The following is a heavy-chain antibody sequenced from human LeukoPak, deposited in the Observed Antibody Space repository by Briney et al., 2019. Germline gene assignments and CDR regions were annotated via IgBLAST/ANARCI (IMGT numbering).Heavy chain of an antibody. V-gene: IGHV1-2*04. CDR1: GYTLTGYY. CDR2: INPNSGGT. CDR3: ARGPFVGSSWYFDY. J-gene: IGHJ4*02. Sequence: ASVKVSCKASGYTLTGYYMHWVRQAPGQGLEWMGWINPNSGGTNYAQKFQGWVTMTRDTSISTAYMELSRLRSDDTAVYYCARGPFVGSSWYFDYWGQGTLVTVSS. D-gene: IGHD6-13*01.